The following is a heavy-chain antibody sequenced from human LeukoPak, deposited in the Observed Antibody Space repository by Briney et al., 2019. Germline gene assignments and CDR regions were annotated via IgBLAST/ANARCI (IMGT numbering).Heavy chain of an antibody. Sequence: GGSLRLSCAASGFTFSSYAMSWVRQAPGKGLEWVSAISGSGGSTYYADSVKGRFTISRDNSKNTLYLQMNTLRAEDTAVYYCAKGIFSYYYYMDVWGKGTTVTVSS. V-gene: IGHV3-23*01. CDR2: ISGSGGST. CDR1: GFTFSSYA. J-gene: IGHJ6*03. CDR3: AKGIFSYYYYMDV. D-gene: IGHD2-21*01.